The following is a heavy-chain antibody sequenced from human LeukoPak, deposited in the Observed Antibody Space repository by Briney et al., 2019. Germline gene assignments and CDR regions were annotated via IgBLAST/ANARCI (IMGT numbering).Heavy chain of an antibody. CDR2: ISSSSSCI. CDR1: GFTFSSYS. CDR3: ARNAASGVVVITSFDY. Sequence: PGGSLRLSCAASGFTFSSYSMNWVRQTPGKGLEWVSFISSSSSCIYYADSVKGRFTISRDNAKNSLYLQMNSLRAEDTAVYYCARNAASGVVVITSFDYWGQGTLVTVSS. D-gene: IGHD3-22*01. J-gene: IGHJ4*02. V-gene: IGHV3-21*01.